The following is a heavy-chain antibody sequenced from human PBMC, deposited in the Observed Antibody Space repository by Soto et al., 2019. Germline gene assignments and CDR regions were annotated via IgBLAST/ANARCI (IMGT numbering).Heavy chain of an antibody. D-gene: IGHD4-17*01. Sequence: ASVKVSCKASGGTFSSYAISWVRQAPGQGLEWMGGIIPIFGIANYAQKFQGRVTITADKSTSTAYMELSSLRSEDTAVYYCARGGVTTVTTFYYYYYMDVWGKGTTVTVSS. CDR1: GGTFSSYA. V-gene: IGHV1-69*10. J-gene: IGHJ6*03. CDR3: ARGGVTTVTTFYYYYYMDV. CDR2: IIPIFGIA.